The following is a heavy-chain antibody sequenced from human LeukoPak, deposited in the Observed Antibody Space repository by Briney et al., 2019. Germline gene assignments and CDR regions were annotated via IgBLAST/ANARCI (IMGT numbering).Heavy chain of an antibody. CDR1: GFTFGDYA. CDR2: IRSKAYGGTT. D-gene: IGHD3-22*01. V-gene: IGHV3-49*04. J-gene: IGHJ4*02. CDR3: TRDPSQYYYDSSGYNY. Sequence: GGSLRLSCTASGFTFGDYAMSWVRQAPGKGLEWVGFIRSKAYGGTTEYAASVKGRFTISRDDSKSIAYLQMNSLETEDTAVYYCTRDPSQYYYDSSGYNYWGQGTLVTVSS.